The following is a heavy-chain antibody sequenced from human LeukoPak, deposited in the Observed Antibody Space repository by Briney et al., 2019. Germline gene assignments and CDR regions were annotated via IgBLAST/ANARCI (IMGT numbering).Heavy chain of an antibody. CDR3: AREPRINMSPDAFDF. D-gene: IGHD3-10*02. J-gene: IGHJ3*01. CDR2: IKSNSGGI. CDR1: GYTFTDYY. Sequence: ASVKVSCTTSGYTFTDYYLHWVRQAPGQGLEWMGWIKSNSGGIHYSQKSQDRVSITRDTSINTVYMELSGLTSGDTAIYYCAREPRINMSPDAFDFWGQGTLVTVFS. V-gene: IGHV1-2*02.